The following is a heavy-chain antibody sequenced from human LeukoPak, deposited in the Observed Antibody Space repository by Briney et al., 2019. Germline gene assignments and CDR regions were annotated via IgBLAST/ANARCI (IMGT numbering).Heavy chain of an antibody. V-gene: IGHV3-30-3*01. Sequence: GGSLRLSCAASGFTFSSYAMHWVRQAPGKGLEWVAVISYDGSNKYYADSVKGRFTISRDNPKNTLYLQMNSLRAEDTAVYYCARDERFEDTAMDIDYWGQGTLVTVSS. CDR1: GFTFSSYA. J-gene: IGHJ4*02. D-gene: IGHD5-18*01. CDR3: ARDERFEDTAMDIDY. CDR2: ISYDGSNK.